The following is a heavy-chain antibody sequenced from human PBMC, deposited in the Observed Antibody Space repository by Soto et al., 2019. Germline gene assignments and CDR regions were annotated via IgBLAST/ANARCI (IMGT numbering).Heavy chain of an antibody. CDR1: GGTFSSYA. Sequence: QVPLVQSEAEVKKPGSSVTVSCKASGGTFSSYAIHWVRQAPGQGLEWMGGIIPMYGPAKYAQRFQGRVTITADESTTTVYMELTSLTSQDTAVYYCARVTSMVRGVIDNGFDPWGHGTLVTVSS. CDR2: IIPMYGPA. V-gene: IGHV1-69*01. D-gene: IGHD3-10*01. CDR3: ARVTSMVRGVIDNGFDP. J-gene: IGHJ5*02.